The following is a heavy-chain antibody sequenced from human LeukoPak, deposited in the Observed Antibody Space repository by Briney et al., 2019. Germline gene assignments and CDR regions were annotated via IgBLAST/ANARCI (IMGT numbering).Heavy chain of an antibody. CDR3: ARVSNYYGSGSYSTTDAFDI. Sequence: SETLSLTCAVYGGSFSGYYWSWIRQPPGKGQEWIGEINHSGSTNYNPSLKSRVTISVDTSKNQFSLKLSSVTAADTAVYYCARVSNYYGSGSYSTTDAFDIWGQGTMVTVSS. CDR1: GGSFSGYY. V-gene: IGHV4-34*01. CDR2: INHSGST. J-gene: IGHJ3*02. D-gene: IGHD3-10*01.